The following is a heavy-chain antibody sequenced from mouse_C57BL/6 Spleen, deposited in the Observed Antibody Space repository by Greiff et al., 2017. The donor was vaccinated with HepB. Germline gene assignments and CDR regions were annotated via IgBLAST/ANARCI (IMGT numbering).Heavy chain of an antibody. D-gene: IGHD1-1*01. Sequence: VQLKQSGAELVRPGASVKLSCTASGFNIKDYYMHWVKQRPEQGLEWIGRIDPEDGDTEYAPKFQGKATMTADTSSNTAYLQLSSLTSEDTAVYYCTLDYYGSSYDYWGQGTTLTVSS. CDR1: GFNIKDYY. J-gene: IGHJ2*01. V-gene: IGHV14-1*01. CDR3: TLDYYGSSYDY. CDR2: IDPEDGDT.